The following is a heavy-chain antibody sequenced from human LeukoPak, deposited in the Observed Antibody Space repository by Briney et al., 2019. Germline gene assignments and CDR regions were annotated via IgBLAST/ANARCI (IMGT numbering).Heavy chain of an antibody. Sequence: GGSLRLSCAASGFTFSSYAMSWVRQAPWKGLEWVSAISGSGGSTYYADSVKGRFTISRDNSKNTLYLQMNSLRAEDTAVYYCAKDGTMVRGALLYYFDYWGQGTLITVSS. D-gene: IGHD3-10*01. CDR2: ISGSGGST. V-gene: IGHV3-23*01. J-gene: IGHJ4*02. CDR3: AKDGTMVRGALLYYFDY. CDR1: GFTFSSYA.